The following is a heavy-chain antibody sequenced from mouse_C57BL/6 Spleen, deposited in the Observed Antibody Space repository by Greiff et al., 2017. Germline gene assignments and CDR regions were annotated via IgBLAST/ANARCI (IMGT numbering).Heavy chain of an antibody. Sequence: QVQLKQPGAELVKPGASVKVSCKASGYTFTSYWMHWVKQRPGQGLEWIGRIHPSDSDTNYKQKFKGKATLTVDKSSSTAYMQLSILPSKDSAVYYFALTFTTVESGDYWGQGTTLTGSS. V-gene: IGHV1-74*01. CDR3: ALTFTTVESGDY. CDR1: GYTFTSYW. D-gene: IGHD1-1*01. CDR2: IHPSDSDT. J-gene: IGHJ2*01.